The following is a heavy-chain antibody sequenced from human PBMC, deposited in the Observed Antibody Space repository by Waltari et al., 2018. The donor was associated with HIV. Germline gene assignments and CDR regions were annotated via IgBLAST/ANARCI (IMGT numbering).Heavy chain of an antibody. CDR2: FIPKFATT. CDR3: ARVTSIASRPPYYYFAMDV. Sequence: QVQPVQSETEVKKSGSSVKVSCKASGGTFNDAASWGRQATGQGREWMGVFIPKFATTNHADKCQDRVTFSGDANAVFREVKNLRSDDTAIYYCARVTSIASRPPYYYFAMDVWGEGTTVVVSS. V-gene: IGHV1-69*01. CDR1: GGTFNDA. D-gene: IGHD6-6*01. J-gene: IGHJ6*03.